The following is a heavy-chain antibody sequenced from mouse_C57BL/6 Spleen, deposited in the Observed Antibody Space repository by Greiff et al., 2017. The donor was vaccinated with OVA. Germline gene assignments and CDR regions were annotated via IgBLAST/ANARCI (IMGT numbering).Heavy chain of an antibody. CDR2: IYPGDGDT. V-gene: IGHV1-80*01. D-gene: IGHD2-4*01. J-gene: IGHJ3*01. CDR1: GYAFSSYW. Sequence: VKLMESGAELVKPGASVKISCKASGYAFSSYWMNWVKQRPGKGLEWIGQIYPGDGDTNYNGKFKSKATLTADKSSSTAYMQLSSLTSEDSAVYFCARDYYDYDGFAYWGQGTLVTVSA. CDR3: ARDYYDYDGFAY.